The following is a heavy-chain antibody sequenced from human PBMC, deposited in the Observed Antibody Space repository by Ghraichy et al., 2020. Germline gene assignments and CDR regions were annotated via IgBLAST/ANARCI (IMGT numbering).Heavy chain of an antibody. V-gene: IGHV3-30*18. D-gene: IGHD2-15*01. J-gene: IGHJ6*02. CDR3: AKDLRCSGGSCYYPTYYYYGMDV. Sequence: GGSLRLSCAASGFTFSSYGMHWVRQAPGKGLEWVAVISYDGSNKYYADSVKGRFTISRDNSKNTLYLQMNSLRAEDTAVYYCAKDLRCSGGSCYYPTYYYYGMDVWGQGTTVTVSS. CDR1: GFTFSSYG. CDR2: ISYDGSNK.